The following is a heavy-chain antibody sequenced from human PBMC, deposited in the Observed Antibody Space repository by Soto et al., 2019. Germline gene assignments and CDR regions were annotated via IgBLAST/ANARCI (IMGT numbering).Heavy chain of an antibody. D-gene: IGHD5-18*01. J-gene: IGHJ5*02. CDR3: ARDIEDTAMVTSP. V-gene: IGHV1-69*12. CDR1: GGTFSSYA. Sequence: QVQLVQSGAEVKKPGSSVKVSCKASGGTFSSYAISWVRQPPGQGLEWMGGIIPIFGTANYAQKFQDRVTLTADESTSTAYMELGSLRSEDTAVYYCARDIEDTAMVTSPWGQGTLVTVSS. CDR2: IIPIFGTA.